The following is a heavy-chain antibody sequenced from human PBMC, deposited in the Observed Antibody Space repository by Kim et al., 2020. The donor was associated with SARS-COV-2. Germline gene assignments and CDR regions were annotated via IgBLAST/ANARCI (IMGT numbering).Heavy chain of an antibody. CDR1: GFTFSNAW. V-gene: IGHV3-15*01. Sequence: GGSLRLSCAASGFTFSNAWMSWVRQAPGKGLEWVGRIKSKTDGGTTDYAAPVKGRFTISRDDSKNTLYLQMNSLKTEDTAVYYCTTARMVRGVIHDGFYYYGMDVWGQGTTVTVSS. CDR2: IKSKTDGGTT. D-gene: IGHD3-10*01. J-gene: IGHJ6*02. CDR3: TTARMVRGVIHDGFYYYGMDV.